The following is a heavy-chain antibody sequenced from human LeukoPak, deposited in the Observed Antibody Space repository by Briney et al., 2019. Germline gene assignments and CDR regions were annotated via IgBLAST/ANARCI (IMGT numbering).Heavy chain of an antibody. D-gene: IGHD6-13*01. CDR3: ARDPGSWYYFDY. CDR1: GYTFTGYY. J-gene: IGHJ4*02. V-gene: IGHV1-2*04. CDR2: INPNSGGT. Sequence: ASVKVSCKASGYTFTGYYMHWVRQAPGQGLGWMGWINPNSGGTNYAQKFQGWVTMARDTSISTAYMELSRLRSDDTAVYYCARDPGSWYYFDYWGQGTLVTVSS.